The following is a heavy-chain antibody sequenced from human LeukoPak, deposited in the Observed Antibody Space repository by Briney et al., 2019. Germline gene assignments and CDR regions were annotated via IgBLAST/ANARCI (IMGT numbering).Heavy chain of an antibody. Sequence: GGSLRLSCAASRFTFSSYSMNWVRQAPGKGLEWVSSISSSSSYIYYADSVKGRFTISRDNAKNSLYLQMNSLRAEDTAVYYCARAPNPHYDSSGYYAYFDYWGQGTLVTVSS. V-gene: IGHV3-21*01. CDR1: RFTFSSYS. CDR2: ISSSSSYI. CDR3: ARAPNPHYDSSGYYAYFDY. D-gene: IGHD3-22*01. J-gene: IGHJ4*02.